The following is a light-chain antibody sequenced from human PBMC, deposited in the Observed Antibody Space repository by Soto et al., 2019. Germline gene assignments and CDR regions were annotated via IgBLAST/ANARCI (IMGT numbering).Light chain of an antibody. CDR1: QSVINY. CDR3: HQYGSSHS. CDR2: GVS. J-gene: IGKJ2*03. Sequence: VLGQPPGTQSLSSGERATLSCRASQSVINYLGWYQQKPGQAPRLLIYGVSSRATGIPDRFSGSGSGTDFTLTISRLEPEDFAVYYCHQYGSSHSFGQGTKVDIK. V-gene: IGKV3-20*01.